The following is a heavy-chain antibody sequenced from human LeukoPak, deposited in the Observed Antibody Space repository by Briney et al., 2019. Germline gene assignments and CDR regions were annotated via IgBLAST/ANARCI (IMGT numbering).Heavy chain of an antibody. CDR2: IYTSGST. Sequence: SETLSLTCTVSGGXISSYYWNWIRQPAGKGLEWIGRIYTSGSTKYNSSLKSRVTMSVDTSKNQFSLKLSSVTAADTAAYYCARDRGYGDYAYYFDNWGQGTLVTVSS. CDR1: GGXISSYY. V-gene: IGHV4-4*07. D-gene: IGHD4-17*01. CDR3: ARDRGYGDYAYYFDN. J-gene: IGHJ4*02.